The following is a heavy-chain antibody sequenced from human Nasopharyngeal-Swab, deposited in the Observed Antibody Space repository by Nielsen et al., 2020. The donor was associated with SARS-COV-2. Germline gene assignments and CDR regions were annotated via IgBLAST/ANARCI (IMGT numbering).Heavy chain of an antibody. D-gene: IGHD3-22*01. CDR3: AKANSRFSSGWDY. CDR2: ISSSSSYI. V-gene: IGHV3-21*04. J-gene: IGHJ4*02. Sequence: GGSLRLSCAASGFTFSSYSMNWVRQAPGKGLEWVSSISSSSSYIYYADSVKGRFTISRDNSKNTLYLQMNSLRAEDTAVYYCAKANSRFSSGWDYWGQGTLVTVSS. CDR1: GFTFSSYS.